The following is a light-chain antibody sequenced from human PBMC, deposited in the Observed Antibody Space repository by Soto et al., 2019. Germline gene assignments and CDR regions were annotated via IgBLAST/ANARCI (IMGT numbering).Light chain of an antibody. Sequence: EIVLTQSPATLSLSPGERATLSCRASQSVSTFLAWYQHKPGQAPRLLIYGASNRATGIPDRFRGSGSGTDFTLTISSLEPEDFALYYCQQGTDWPPGTFGQGTKVDIK. J-gene: IGKJ1*01. CDR3: QQGTDWPPGT. V-gene: IGKV3-11*01. CDR2: GAS. CDR1: QSVSTF.